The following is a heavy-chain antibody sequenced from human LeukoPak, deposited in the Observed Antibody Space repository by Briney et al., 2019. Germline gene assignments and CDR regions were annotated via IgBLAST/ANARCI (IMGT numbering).Heavy chain of an antibody. J-gene: IGHJ5*02. D-gene: IGHD2-15*01. CDR3: ARDRVVVAANNWFDP. CDR2: INHSGST. CDR1: GGSFSGYY. Sequence: PSETLSLTCAVYGGSFSGYYWSWIRQPPGKGLEWIGEINHSGSTNYNPSLKSRVTISVDTSKNQFSLKLSSVTAADTAVYYCARDRVVVAANNWFDPWGQGTLVTVSS. V-gene: IGHV4-34*01.